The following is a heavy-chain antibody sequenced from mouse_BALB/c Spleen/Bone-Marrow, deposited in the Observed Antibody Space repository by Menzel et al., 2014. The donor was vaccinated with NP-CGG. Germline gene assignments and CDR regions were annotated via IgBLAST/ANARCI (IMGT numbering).Heavy chain of an antibody. V-gene: IGHV5-6-5*01. J-gene: IGHJ1*01. CDR3: ARRQYGYWSLDV. CDR2: IYSGGST. CDR1: GFTFSTYA. D-gene: IGHD6-1*01. Sequence: EVHLVESGGGLVKPGGSLKLSCAASGFTFSTYAMSWVRQTPEKRLEWVASIYSGGSTYYPASVKGRFSISRDNARNIRCLQMKSKRSESTEMYFCARRQYGYWSLDVWGEGPRSPSPQ.